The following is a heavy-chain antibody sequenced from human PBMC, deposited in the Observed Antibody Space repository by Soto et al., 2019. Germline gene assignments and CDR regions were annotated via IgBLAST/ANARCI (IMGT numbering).Heavy chain of an antibody. J-gene: IGHJ6*02. CDR1: GFIFSNNG. CDR3: ARDLRQGASGATVYGMDV. V-gene: IGHV3-30*03. D-gene: IGHD7-27*01. CDR2: VSHDGRKT. Sequence: QVQLVESGGGEVQPGTSLRLSCIASGFIFSNNGMHWVRQAPGKGLEWVALVSHDGRKTFYADSVKGRLTIYRDNSKNPVYLHMNNLRPEDTAVYRCARDLRQGASGATVYGMDVWGQGTTVTVSS.